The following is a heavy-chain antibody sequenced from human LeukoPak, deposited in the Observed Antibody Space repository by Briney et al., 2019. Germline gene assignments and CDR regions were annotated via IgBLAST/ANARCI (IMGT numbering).Heavy chain of an antibody. CDR2: INHSGST. J-gene: IGHJ4*02. CDR3: ARVGIGYYFDY. D-gene: IGHD7-27*01. Sequence: SETLSLTCAVYGGSFSGYYWSWIRQPPGKGLEWIGEINHSGSTNYNPSLKSRVTISVDTSKNQFSLKLSSVTAADTVVYYCARVGIGYYFDYWGQGTLVTVSS. CDR1: GGSFSGYY. V-gene: IGHV4-34*01.